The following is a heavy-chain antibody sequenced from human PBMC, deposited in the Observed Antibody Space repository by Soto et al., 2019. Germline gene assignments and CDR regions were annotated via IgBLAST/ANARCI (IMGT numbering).Heavy chain of an antibody. CDR1: GDSLSGSTYY. CDR2: IYSTGSN. J-gene: IGHJ6*02. D-gene: IGHD1-26*01. Sequence: SETLSLTCTVSGDSLSGSTYYWNWIRQHPGKGLEWIGYIYSTGSNYYNPSLKSRLTMSVDTSQNQFSLRLSSVTAADTALYFCAGAPSRELRPPTSCTDVCDQATTVTVS. V-gene: IGHV4-31*03. CDR3: AGAPSRELRPPTSCTDV.